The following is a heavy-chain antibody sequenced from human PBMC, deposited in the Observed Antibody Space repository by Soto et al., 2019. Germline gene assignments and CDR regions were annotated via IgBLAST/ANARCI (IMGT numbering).Heavy chain of an antibody. CDR3: ARHPAGLRYFDY. CDR1: DGSISTSDYY. D-gene: IGHD3-9*01. CDR2: IYYSGIT. J-gene: IGHJ4*02. V-gene: IGHV4-39*01. Sequence: TSETLSLTCTVFDGSISTSDYYWGWIRQPPGKGLEWIASIYYSGITYYDPSLKSRVTISIDTSKNQFSLKLTSLTAADTAVYYCARHPAGLRYFDYWGPGTLVTVSS.